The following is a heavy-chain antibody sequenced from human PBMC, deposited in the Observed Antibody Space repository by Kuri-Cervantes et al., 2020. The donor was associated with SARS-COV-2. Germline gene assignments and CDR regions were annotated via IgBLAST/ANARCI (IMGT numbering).Heavy chain of an antibody. V-gene: IGHV1-69*06. CDR2: IIPIFGTA. D-gene: IGHD5-24*01. CDR1: GGTLSSYA. CDR3: AGSRWLQLDYYYYYGMDV. Sequence: SVKVSCKASGGTLSSYAISWVRQAPGQGLEWMGGIIPIFGTANYAQKFQGRVTITADKSTSTAYMELSSLRSEDTAVYYCAGSRWLQLDYYYYYGMDVWGQGTTVTVSS. J-gene: IGHJ6*02.